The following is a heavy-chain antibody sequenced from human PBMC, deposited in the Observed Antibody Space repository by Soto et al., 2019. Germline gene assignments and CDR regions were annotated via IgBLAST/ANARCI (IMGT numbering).Heavy chain of an antibody. CDR3: ARAYDDAAAGSTGYYYGMDV. J-gene: IGHJ6*02. V-gene: IGHV1-69*13. CDR1: GGTFSSYA. D-gene: IGHD6-13*01. Sequence: SVKVSCKASGGTFSSYASSWVRQAPGQGLEWMGGIIPIFGTANYAQKFQGRVTITADESTSTAYMELSSLRSEDTAVYYCARAYDDAAAGSTGYYYGMDVWGQGTTVTV. CDR2: IIPIFGTA.